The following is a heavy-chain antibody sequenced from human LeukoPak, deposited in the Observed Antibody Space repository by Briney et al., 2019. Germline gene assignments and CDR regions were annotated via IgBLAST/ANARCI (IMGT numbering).Heavy chain of an antibody. CDR1: GGSFSGYY. V-gene: IGHV4-34*01. CDR3: ATGTALGYCSGGNCATPFDL. D-gene: IGHD2-15*01. CDR2: INHGGST. Sequence: NPSETLSLTCAVYGGSFSGYYWSWIRQPPGKGLEWIGEINHGGSTNYNPSLKSRVTISVDTPKNQFSLKLSSVTAADTAEYYFATGTALGYCSGGNCATPFDLSGRRTLVTVSS. J-gene: IGHJ2*01.